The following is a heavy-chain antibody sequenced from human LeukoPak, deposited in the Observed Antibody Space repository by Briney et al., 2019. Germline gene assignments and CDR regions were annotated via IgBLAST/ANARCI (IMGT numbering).Heavy chain of an antibody. CDR3: ARDGITAAALDY. Sequence: ASVKVSCEASGYTFTSYYMHWVRQAPGQGLEWMGIINPSGGSTSYAQKFQGRVTMTRDTSTSTVYMELSSLRSEDTAVYYCARDGITAAALDYWGQGTLVTVSS. CDR1: GYTFTSYY. D-gene: IGHD6-13*01. V-gene: IGHV1-46*01. CDR2: INPSGGST. J-gene: IGHJ4*02.